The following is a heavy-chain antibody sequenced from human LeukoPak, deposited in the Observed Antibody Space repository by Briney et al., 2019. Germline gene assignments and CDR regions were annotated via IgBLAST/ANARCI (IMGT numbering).Heavy chain of an antibody. CDR1: GYTFTNYA. D-gene: IGHD1-14*01. Sequence: ASVKVSCKASGYTFTNYAMNWVRQAPGQGLEWMGWINTNTGNPTYAQGFTGRFVFSLDTSVSTAYLQISSLKAEDTAMHYCARDNLPSGYWGQGTLVTVSS. CDR2: INTNTGNP. J-gene: IGHJ4*02. V-gene: IGHV7-4-1*02. CDR3: ARDNLPSGY.